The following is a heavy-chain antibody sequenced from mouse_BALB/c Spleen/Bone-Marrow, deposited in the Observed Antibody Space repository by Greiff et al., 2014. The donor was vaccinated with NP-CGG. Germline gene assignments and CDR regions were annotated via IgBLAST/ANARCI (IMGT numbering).Heavy chain of an antibody. Sequence: QVQLKDSGPGLVAPSQSLTITCTVSGFSLTGYGVNWVRQPPGKGLEWLGMIWGDGRTDYNSALKSRLSISKDNSKSQVFLKMNSLQIDDTARYYCAGDVYRNDGSAMHHRGPGPPVTVS. CDR3: AGDVYRNDGSAMHH. D-gene: IGHD2-14*01. CDR2: IWGDGRT. J-gene: IGHJ4*01. CDR1: GFSLTGYG. V-gene: IGHV2-6-7*01.